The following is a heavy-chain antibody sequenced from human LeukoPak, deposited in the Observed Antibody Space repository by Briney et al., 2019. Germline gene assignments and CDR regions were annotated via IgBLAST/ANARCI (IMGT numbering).Heavy chain of an antibody. CDR2: IKQDGSEK. D-gene: IGHD5-24*01. V-gene: IGHV3-7*01. CDR3: ARGWLRYVFDY. J-gene: IGHJ4*02. CDR1: GFTFSSYW. Sequence: PGGSLRLSCAASGFTFSSYWMSWVRQAPGKGLEWVANIKQDGSEKYYVDSVKGRFTISRDNAKNSLHLQMNSLRAEDTAVYYCARGWLRYVFDYWGQGTLVTVSS.